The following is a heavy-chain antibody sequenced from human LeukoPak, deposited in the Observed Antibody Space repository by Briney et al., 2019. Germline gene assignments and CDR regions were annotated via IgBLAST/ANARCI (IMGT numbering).Heavy chain of an antibody. V-gene: IGHV3-33*01. D-gene: IGHD4-17*01. CDR3: ARDWFFGGLNTVTTGGNAFDI. J-gene: IGHJ3*02. CDR2: IWYDGSNK. Sequence: TGGSLRLSCAASGFTFSSYGMHWVRQAPGKGLEWVAVIWYDGSNKYYADSVKGRFTISRDNSKNTLYLQMNSLRAEDTAVYYCARDWFFGGLNTVTTGGNAFDIWGQGTMVTASS. CDR1: GFTFSSYG.